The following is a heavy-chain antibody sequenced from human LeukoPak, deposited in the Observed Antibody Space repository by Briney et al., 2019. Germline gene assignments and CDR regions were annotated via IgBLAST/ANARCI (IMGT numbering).Heavy chain of an antibody. V-gene: IGHV4-38-2*02. Sequence: SETLSLTCTVSGYSISSGYYWGWIRQPPGKGLEWIGSIYHSGSTYYNPSLKSRVTISVDTSKNQFSLKLSSVTAADTAVYYCARTTEGYCRGRSCYSYYYYMDVWGKGTTVTVSS. CDR3: ARTTEGYCRGRSCYSYYYYMDV. CDR2: IYHSGST. D-gene: IGHD2-15*01. CDR1: GYSISSGYY. J-gene: IGHJ6*03.